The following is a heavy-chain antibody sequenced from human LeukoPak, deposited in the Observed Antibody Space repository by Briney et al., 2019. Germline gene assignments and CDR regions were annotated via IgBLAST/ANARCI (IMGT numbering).Heavy chain of an antibody. CDR1: GFTVSSNY. D-gene: IGHD1-26*01. Sequence: GGSLRLSCAASGFTVSSNYMSWVRQAPGKGLEWVSDIYSGGSTYYADSVKGRFTISRDNAKNSLYLQMNSLRDEDTAVYYCASHGARQNWGQGTLVTVSS. V-gene: IGHV3-66*04. CDR2: IYSGGST. CDR3: ASHGARQN. J-gene: IGHJ4*02.